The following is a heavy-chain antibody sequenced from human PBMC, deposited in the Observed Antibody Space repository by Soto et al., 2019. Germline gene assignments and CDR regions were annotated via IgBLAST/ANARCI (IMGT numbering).Heavy chain of an antibody. Sequence: SETLSLTCTVSGGSISSYYWSWIRQPPGKGLEWIGYIYYSGSTNYNPSLKSRVTISVDTSKNQFSLKLSSVTAADTAVYYCARVRGFNDAFDIWGQGTMVTVS. CDR1: GGSISSYY. CDR2: IYYSGST. CDR3: ARVRGFNDAFDI. V-gene: IGHV4-59*01. J-gene: IGHJ3*02.